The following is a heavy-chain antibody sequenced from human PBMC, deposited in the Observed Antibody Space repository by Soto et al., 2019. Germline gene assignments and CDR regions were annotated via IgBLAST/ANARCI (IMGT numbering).Heavy chain of an antibody. J-gene: IGHJ4*02. Sequence: EVQLVESGGGLIQPGGSLRLSCAASGFTVSSNYMTWVRQAPGEGLECVSVIYSGGTTQYADSVKGRFTISRDNSKNTLFLQMNSLRAEDTAVYYCATKRGYSGYDLYWGQGTVVTVSS. D-gene: IGHD5-12*01. CDR3: ATKRGYSGYDLY. CDR1: GFTVSSNY. CDR2: IYSGGTT. V-gene: IGHV3-53*01.